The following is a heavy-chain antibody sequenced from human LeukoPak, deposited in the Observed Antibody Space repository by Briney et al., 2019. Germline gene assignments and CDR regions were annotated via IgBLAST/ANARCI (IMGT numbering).Heavy chain of an antibody. CDR2: IRRDGSNE. V-gene: IGHV3-30*02. CDR1: GFTFSDYG. J-gene: IGHJ4*02. D-gene: IGHD6-13*01. Sequence: GGSLRLSCAASGFTFSDYGMHWVRQAPGKGLEWVAFIRRDGSNEYYPDSVKGRFTISRDNSRNTLYLQMNSVRAEDTAVYYCAKDLIPGIAAAGTNPPDYWGQGTLVTVSS. CDR3: AKDLIPGIAAAGTNPPDY.